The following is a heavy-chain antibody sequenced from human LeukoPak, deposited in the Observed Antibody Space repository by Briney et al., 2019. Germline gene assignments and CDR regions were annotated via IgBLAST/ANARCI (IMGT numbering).Heavy chain of an antibody. V-gene: IGHV1-18*01. D-gene: IGHD6-19*01. J-gene: IGHJ4*02. CDR1: GYTFTSYG. CDR2: ISAYNGNT. CDR3: ARWRVVAGRSPYDFDY. Sequence: ASVKVSCKASGYTFTSYGIGWVRQAPGQGLEWMGWISAYNGNTNYAQKLQGRVTMTTDTSTSTAYMELRSLRSDDTAVYYCARWRVVAGRSPYDFDYWGQGTLVTVSS.